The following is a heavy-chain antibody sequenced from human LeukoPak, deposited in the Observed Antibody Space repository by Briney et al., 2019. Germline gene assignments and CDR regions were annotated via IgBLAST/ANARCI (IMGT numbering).Heavy chain of an antibody. J-gene: IGHJ4*02. CDR2: IYYSGST. CDR1: GGSISSSSYY. D-gene: IGHD4-23*01. Sequence: SETLSLTCTVSGGSISSSSYYWGWIRQPPGKGLKWIGSIYYSGSTYYNPSLKSRVTISVDTSKNQFSLKLSSVTAADTAVYYCASGILYGGTARGFDYWGQGTLVTVSS. V-gene: IGHV4-39*07. CDR3: ASGILYGGTARGFDY.